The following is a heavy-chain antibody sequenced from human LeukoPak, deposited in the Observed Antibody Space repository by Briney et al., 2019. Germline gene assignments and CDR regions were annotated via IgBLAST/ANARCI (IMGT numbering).Heavy chain of an antibody. V-gene: IGHV4-30-2*01. CDR2: IYHSGST. CDR3: ARDRSGYLLDY. D-gene: IGHD3-9*01. Sequence: PSQTLSLTCTVSGGSISSGGYYWSWIRQPPGKGLEWIGYIYHSGSTYYNPSLKSRVTISVDRSKNQFSLKLSSVTAADTAVYYCARDRSGYLLDYWGQGTLVTVSS. CDR1: GGSISSGGYY. J-gene: IGHJ4*02.